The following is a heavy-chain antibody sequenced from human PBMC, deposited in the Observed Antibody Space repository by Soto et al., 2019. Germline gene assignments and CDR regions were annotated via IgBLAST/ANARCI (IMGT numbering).Heavy chain of an antibody. J-gene: IGHJ4*02. Sequence: QLQLQESGPGLVKPSETLSLTCTVSGGSISSSSYYWGWIRQPPGKGLEWIGSFYYSGRTYYNPSLKSRVTMSIDTSKHQFSLRLSSVTAADTAVYFCASLAGYSSSWYFFFDYWGQGTLVTASS. CDR1: GGSISSSSYY. CDR2: FYYSGRT. CDR3: ASLAGYSSSWYFFFDY. V-gene: IGHV4-39*01. D-gene: IGHD6-13*01.